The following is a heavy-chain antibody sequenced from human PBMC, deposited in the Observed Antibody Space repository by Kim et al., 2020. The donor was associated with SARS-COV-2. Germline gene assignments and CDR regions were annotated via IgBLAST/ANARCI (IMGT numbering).Heavy chain of an antibody. V-gene: IGHV4-31*03. CDR1: GGSISSGGYY. CDR3: AREWRGYSGYEFDY. D-gene: IGHD5-12*01. CDR2: IYYSGST. Sequence: SETLSLTCTVSGGSISSGGYYWSWIRQHPGKGLEWIGYIYYSGSTYYNPSLKSRVTISVDTSKNQFSLKLSSVTAADTAVYYCAREWRGYSGYEFDYWGQGTLVTVSS. J-gene: IGHJ4*02.